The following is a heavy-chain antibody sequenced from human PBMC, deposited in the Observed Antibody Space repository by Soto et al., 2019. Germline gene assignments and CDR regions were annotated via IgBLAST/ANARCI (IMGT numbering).Heavy chain of an antibody. J-gene: IGHJ6*04. CDR2: ISGSGGSM. D-gene: IGHD1-26*01. CDR1: GFTFNSYA. V-gene: IGHV3-23*01. CDR3: AKAWGRWGATGEYYYALDV. Sequence: GGSLRLSCAASGFTFNSYAMSWVRQARGKGLEWGSIISGSGGSMYYADSVKGRFTISRDNSKTTVYLQMNTLRAEDTAVYYCAKAWGRWGATGEYYYALDVWGKGPTVTVSS.